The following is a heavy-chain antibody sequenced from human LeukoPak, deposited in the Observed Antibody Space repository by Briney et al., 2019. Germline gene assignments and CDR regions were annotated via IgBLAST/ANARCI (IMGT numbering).Heavy chain of an antibody. V-gene: IGHV3-7*01. CDR1: GFTFSSYG. CDR2: IKQDGSEK. CDR3: ARRREQVSFISRRKDQSFDY. D-gene: IGHD1-14*01. Sequence: PGGSLRLSCTASGFTFSSYGMHWVRQAPGKGLEWVANIKQDGSEKYYVDSVKGRFTISRDNAKNSLYLQMNSLRAEDTAVYYCARRREQVSFISRRKDQSFDYWGQGTLVTVSS. J-gene: IGHJ4*02.